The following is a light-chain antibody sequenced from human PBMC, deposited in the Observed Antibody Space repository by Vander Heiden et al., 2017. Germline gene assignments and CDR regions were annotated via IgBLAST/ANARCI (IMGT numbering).Light chain of an antibody. CDR1: QSLLYGSNDKNS. V-gene: IGKV4-1*01. Sequence: DIIFAPSPDSLAVSLGERATINCKSSQSLLYGSNDKNSLAWYQQKPGQPPRLLIFWASTRESGVPDRFSGSGSGTDFTLTINSLQAEDVAVYYCQQCYATPYTFGQGTKLEIK. CDR3: QQCYATPYT. CDR2: WAS. J-gene: IGKJ2*01.